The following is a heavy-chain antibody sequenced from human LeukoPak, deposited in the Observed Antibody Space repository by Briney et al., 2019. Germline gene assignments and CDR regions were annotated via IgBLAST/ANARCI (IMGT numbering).Heavy chain of an antibody. CDR3: ASEDGDGYNRGAFDI. CDR1: GVTFSSYE. Sequence: GGSLRLSCAASGVTFSSYEMNWVRQAPGKGLEWVSYISSSGSTIYYADSVKGRFTISRDNAKNSLYLQMNSLRAEDTAVYYCASEDGDGYNRGAFDIWGQGTMVTVSS. D-gene: IGHD5-24*01. V-gene: IGHV3-48*03. J-gene: IGHJ3*02. CDR2: ISSSGSTI.